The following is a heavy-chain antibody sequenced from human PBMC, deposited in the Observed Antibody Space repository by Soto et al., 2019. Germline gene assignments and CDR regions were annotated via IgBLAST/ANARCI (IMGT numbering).Heavy chain of an antibody. CDR3: ASPVVVAATNEKYYYYYGMDV. Sequence: GGSLRLSCAASGFTFRSYAMSWVRQAPGKGLEWVSAISGSGGSTYYADSVKGRFTISRDNSKNTLYLQMNSLRAEDTAVYYCASPVVVAATNEKYYYYYGMDVWGQGTTVTVSS. D-gene: IGHD2-15*01. J-gene: IGHJ6*02. CDR1: GFTFRSYA. V-gene: IGHV3-23*01. CDR2: ISGSGGST.